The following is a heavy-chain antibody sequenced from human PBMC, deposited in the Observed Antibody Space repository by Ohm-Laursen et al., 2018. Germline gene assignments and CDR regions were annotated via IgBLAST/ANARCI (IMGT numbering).Heavy chain of an antibody. CDR3: TRRPRPGWGGSVRDI. Sequence: SQTLSLTCTVSGASINSHHWSFIRQPPGKGLEWIAFVYYSGSTYYNPSLKSRVTISVDTSKNQFSLKLSSVTAADTAVYYCTRRPRPGWGGSVRDIWGQGTMVTVSS. CDR1: GASINSHH. V-gene: IGHV4-59*11. J-gene: IGHJ3*02. CDR2: VYYSGST. D-gene: IGHD3-10*01.